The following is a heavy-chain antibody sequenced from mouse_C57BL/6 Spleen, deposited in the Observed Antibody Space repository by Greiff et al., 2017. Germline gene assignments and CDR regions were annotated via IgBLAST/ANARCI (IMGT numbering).Heavy chain of an antibody. CDR3: TTYYSYAMDY. V-gene: IGHV14-4*01. CDR1: GFNIKDDY. J-gene: IGHJ4*01. D-gene: IGHD1-1*02. CDR2: IDPENGDT. Sequence: EVQLVESGAELVRPGASVKLSCTASGFNIKDDYMHWVKQRPEQGLEWIGWIDPENGDTEYASKFQGKATITADTSSNTAYLQLSSLTSEDTAVYYCTTYYSYAMDYWGQGTSVTVSS.